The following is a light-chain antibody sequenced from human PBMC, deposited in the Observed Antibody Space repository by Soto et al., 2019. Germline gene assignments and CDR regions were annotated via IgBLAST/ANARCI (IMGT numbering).Light chain of an antibody. CDR2: DVS. J-gene: IGLJ2*01. CDR1: SSDVGAYNY. V-gene: IGLV2-14*01. CDR3: SSYTTSSTLVV. Sequence: QSALTQPASVSGSPGQSITISCTGTSSDVGAYNYVSWYQQHPGKAPKLMIYDVSHRPSGVSNRFSGSKSGNTASLTISGLQAEDESDYHCSSYTTSSTLVVFGGGTKLTVL.